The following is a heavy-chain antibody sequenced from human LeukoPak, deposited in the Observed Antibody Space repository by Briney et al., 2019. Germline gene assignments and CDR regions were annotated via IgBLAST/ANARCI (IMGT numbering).Heavy chain of an antibody. D-gene: IGHD6-19*01. V-gene: IGHV4-39*02. CDR1: GGSISSSSYY. CDR2: IYYSGST. Sequence: SETLSLTCTVSGGSISSSSYYWGWIRQPPGKGLEWIGSIYYSGSTYYNPSLKSRVTISVDTSKNQFSLKLSSVTAADTAVYYCAKDLAAGGWYWGYYYYGMDVWGQGTTVTVSS. CDR3: AKDLAAGGWYWGYYYYGMDV. J-gene: IGHJ6*02.